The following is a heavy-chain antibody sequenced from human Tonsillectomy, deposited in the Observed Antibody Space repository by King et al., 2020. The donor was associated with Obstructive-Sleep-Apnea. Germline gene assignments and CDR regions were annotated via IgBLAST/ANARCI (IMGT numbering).Heavy chain of an antibody. V-gene: IGHV3-53*04. CDR2: IYSGGST. CDR1: GFTVSSNY. J-gene: IGHJ4*02. D-gene: IGHD3-22*01. Sequence: VQLVESGGGLVQAGGSLRLSCTASGFTVSSNYMSRVRQAPGKGLEWVSVIYSGGSTYYADSVKGRFTISRHNSKNTVYLQMNSLRTEDTAVYFCARGSGNYYDSSGYYYPFDYWGQGTLVTVSS. CDR3: ARGSGNYYDSSGYYYPFDY.